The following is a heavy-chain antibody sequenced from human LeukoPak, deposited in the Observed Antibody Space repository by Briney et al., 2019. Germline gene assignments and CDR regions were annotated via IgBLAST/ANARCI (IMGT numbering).Heavy chain of an antibody. CDR2: IKSKTDGGAT. V-gene: IGHV3-15*01. D-gene: IGHD3-3*01. CDR1: GFTFNNAW. J-gene: IGHJ4*02. CDR3: TTRASYYDFWKTDY. Sequence: GGSLRLSCAASGFTFNNAWMSWVRQAPGKGLEWVGRIKSKTDGGATDYAARGKGRFTISREDKKKQLYLQIHSLKTEDTAVYYCTTRASYYDFWKTDYWGQGTLVTVSS.